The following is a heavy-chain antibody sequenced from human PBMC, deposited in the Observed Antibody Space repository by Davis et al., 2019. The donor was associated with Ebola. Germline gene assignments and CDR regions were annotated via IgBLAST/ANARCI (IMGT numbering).Heavy chain of an antibody. D-gene: IGHD3-10*01. CDR3: AREAGTMVRGVEYYFDY. Sequence: GGSLRLSCAASGFTVRSKFMSWVRQAPGKGLEWVSVIYSGGGTHYADSVQGRFTISRDNLKNTVYLQMNSLRAEDTAVYYCAREAGTMVRGVEYYFDYWGQGTLVTVSS. V-gene: IGHV3-66*01. CDR2: IYSGGGT. CDR1: GFTVRSKF. J-gene: IGHJ4*02.